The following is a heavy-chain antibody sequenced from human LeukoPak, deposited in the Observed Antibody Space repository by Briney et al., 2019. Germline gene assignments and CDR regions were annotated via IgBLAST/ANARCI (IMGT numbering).Heavy chain of an antibody. CDR1: GGSISSSDYY. CDR3: ARGLTRGYTYEGCFDP. Sequence: SETLSLTCTVSGGSISSSDYYWGWVRQPPGKGLEWIASIYYSGSTYYSPSLKSGVTISVDTSKNQFSLKLRSVTATDTAVYYCARGLTRGYTYEGCFDPWGQGTLVTVSS. V-gene: IGHV4-39*01. D-gene: IGHD5-12*01. J-gene: IGHJ5*02. CDR2: IYYSGST.